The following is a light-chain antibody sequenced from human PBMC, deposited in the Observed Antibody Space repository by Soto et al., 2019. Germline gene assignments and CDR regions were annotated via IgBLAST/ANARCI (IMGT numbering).Light chain of an antibody. J-gene: IGKJ4*01. Sequence: VLTQSPATLSLSPGDRATLSCRASQSVTIKLAWYQQRPGQAPRLLIYDASTRATGIPARFSGSGSGTDFTLTISSXEPEDFAVYFCQHRSSWPLTVGGGTKVDIK. CDR3: QHRSSWPLT. V-gene: IGKV3-11*01. CDR1: QSVTIK. CDR2: DAS.